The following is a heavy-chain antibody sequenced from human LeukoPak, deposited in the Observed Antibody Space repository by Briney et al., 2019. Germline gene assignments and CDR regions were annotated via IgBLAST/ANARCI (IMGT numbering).Heavy chain of an antibody. Sequence: ASVKVSCKASGYTFTNYYIHWVRQAPVQGLEWMGLINPGGDNTDYAQNFQGRVTMTRDTSTSTVYMGLSSLRSEDTAVYYCARIRDGYNDAYDIWGQGTMVTVSS. CDR3: ARIRDGYNDAYDI. V-gene: IGHV1-46*01. J-gene: IGHJ3*02. CDR1: GYTFTNYY. CDR2: INPGGDNT. D-gene: IGHD5-24*01.